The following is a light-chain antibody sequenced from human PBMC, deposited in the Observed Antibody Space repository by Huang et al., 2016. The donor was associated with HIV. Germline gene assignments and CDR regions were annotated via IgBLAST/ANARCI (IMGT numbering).Light chain of an antibody. CDR1: QSISSY. CDR2: DAS. J-gene: IGKJ2*02. V-gene: IGKV1-39*01. Sequence: DIQMTQSPSSLSASVGDRVTITCRASQSISSYLNWYQQKPGKAPRPLIYDASSLQSGVPSRFSGSGSGTDFTLTISSLQPEDFAAYYCQQSYNTLRCTFGQGTKLEIK. CDR3: QQSYNTLRCT.